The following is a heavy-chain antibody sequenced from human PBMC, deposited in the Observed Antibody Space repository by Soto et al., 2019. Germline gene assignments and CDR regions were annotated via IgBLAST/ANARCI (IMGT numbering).Heavy chain of an antibody. CDR1: GFTFSSYA. Sequence: GGSLRLSCGASGFTFSSYAMSGVRQAPGKGLEWVSAISGSGGSTYYADSVKGRFTISRDNSKNTLYLQMNSLRAEDTAVYYCAKEGYDSSGYTAFDYWGQGTLVTVSS. J-gene: IGHJ4*02. CDR2: ISGSGGST. D-gene: IGHD3-22*01. V-gene: IGHV3-23*01. CDR3: AKEGYDSSGYTAFDY.